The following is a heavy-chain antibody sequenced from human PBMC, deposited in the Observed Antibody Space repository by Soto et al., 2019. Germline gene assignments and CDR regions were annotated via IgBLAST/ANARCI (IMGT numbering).Heavy chain of an antibody. CDR1: GFTFSSYA. J-gene: IGHJ6*02. Sequence: PVGSLRLSCAASGFTFSSYAMSWVRQAPGKGLEWVSAISGSGGSTYYADSVKGRFTISRDNSKNTLYLQMNSLRAEDTAVYYCAKDFQVGTYYYYYGMDVWGQGTTVTVSS. CDR3: AKDFQVGTYYYYYGMDV. D-gene: IGHD2-21*02. V-gene: IGHV3-23*01. CDR2: ISGSGGST.